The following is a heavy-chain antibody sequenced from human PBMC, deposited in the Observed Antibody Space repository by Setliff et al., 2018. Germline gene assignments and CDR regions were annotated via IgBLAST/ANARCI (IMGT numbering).Heavy chain of an antibody. V-gene: IGHV3-21*01. D-gene: IGHD3-10*01. Sequence: GGSLRLSCAASGFTFSSYSMNWVRQAPGKGLEWVSSISSSSSYIYYADSVKGRLTISRDNSKNTLYLQMNSLRAEDTAVYYCAKELLWFGELFPTFDYWGQGTLVTVSS. CDR2: ISSSSSYI. CDR3: AKELLWFGELFPTFDY. CDR1: GFTFSSYS. J-gene: IGHJ4*02.